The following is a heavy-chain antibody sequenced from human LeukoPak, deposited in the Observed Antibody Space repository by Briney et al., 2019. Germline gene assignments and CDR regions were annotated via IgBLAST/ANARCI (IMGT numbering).Heavy chain of an antibody. Sequence: PGGSLRLSCVASGFTVSSRYMSWVRQAPGKGLEWVSLIYSGGSTYYVDSVKGRFTISRDNSRNTLYLQMNSLRVDDTAVYYCAREQVVVGRGYYGMDVWGQGTTVTVSS. CDR3: AREQVVVGRGYYGMDV. CDR1: GFTVSSRY. V-gene: IGHV3-66*01. J-gene: IGHJ6*02. D-gene: IGHD2-2*01. CDR2: IYSGGST.